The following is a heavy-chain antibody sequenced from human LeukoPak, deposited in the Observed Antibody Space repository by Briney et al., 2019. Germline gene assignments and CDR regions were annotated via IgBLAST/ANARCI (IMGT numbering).Heavy chain of an antibody. Sequence: PTETLSLTCTVSGVSISSYYWSWIRQPPGKGLEWIGYIYYSGSTNYNPSLKSRVTISVDTSKNQFSLKLSSVTAADTAVYYCARIGGFRYALDIWGQGTMVTVSS. J-gene: IGHJ3*02. CDR1: GVSISSYY. CDR3: ARIGGFRYALDI. V-gene: IGHV4-59*01. D-gene: IGHD3-10*01. CDR2: IYYSGST.